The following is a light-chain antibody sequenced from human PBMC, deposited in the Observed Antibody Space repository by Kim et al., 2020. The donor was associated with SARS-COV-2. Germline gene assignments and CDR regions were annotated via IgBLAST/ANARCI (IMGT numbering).Light chain of an antibody. V-gene: IGKV3-11*01. Sequence: SPAARATLACGSGPSVGTFIAWYQQKPGQAPRLLISVASTRAAGIPPRFSGGGSGTDFTLTISSLETEDSALYYCQQRSSWPPRLTFGQGTRLEIK. J-gene: IGKJ5*01. CDR3: QQRSSWPPRLT. CDR1: PSVGTF. CDR2: VAS.